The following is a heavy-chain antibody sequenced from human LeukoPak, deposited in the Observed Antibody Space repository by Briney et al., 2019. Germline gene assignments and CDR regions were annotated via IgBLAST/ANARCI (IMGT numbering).Heavy chain of an antibody. J-gene: IGHJ4*02. CDR2: ISAYNGNT. Sequence: ASVKVSCKASGYTFTSYGISWVRQAPGQGLEWMGWISAYNGNTNYAQNLQGRVTMTTDTSTSTAYMELRSLRSDDTAVYYCARDARSRDGYNLLDYWGQGTLVTVSS. V-gene: IGHV1-18*01. CDR3: ARDARSRDGYNLLDY. CDR1: GYTFTSYG. D-gene: IGHD5-24*01.